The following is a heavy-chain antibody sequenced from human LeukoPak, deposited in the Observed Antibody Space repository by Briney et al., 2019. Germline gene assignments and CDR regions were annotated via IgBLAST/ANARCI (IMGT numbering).Heavy chain of an antibody. V-gene: IGHV1-69*13. CDR1: GGTFSSYA. D-gene: IGHD6-13*01. CDR2: IIPIFGTA. J-gene: IGHJ4*02. Sequence: ASVKVSCKASGGTFSSYAISWVRQAPGQGLEWMGGIIPIFGTANYAQKFQGRVTITAYESTSTAYMELSSLRSEDTAVYYCAKAQYSSSSHIDYWGQGTLVTVSS. CDR3: AKAQYSSSSHIDY.